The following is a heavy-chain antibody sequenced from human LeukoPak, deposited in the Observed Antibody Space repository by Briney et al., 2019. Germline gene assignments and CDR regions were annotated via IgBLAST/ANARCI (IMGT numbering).Heavy chain of an antibody. Sequence: GGSLRLSCTASGFTFGDYAMSWVRQAPGKGLEWVSTINDRGTGTYYADSVKGRFTISRDNSKNTLSLQMNSLRAEDAAVYYCAKGLKTAVGPYMGYHYYMDVWGKGTTVTVSS. V-gene: IGHV3-23*01. CDR3: AKGLKTAVGPYMGYHYYMDV. CDR1: GFTFGDYA. D-gene: IGHD5-18*01. J-gene: IGHJ6*03. CDR2: INDRGTGT.